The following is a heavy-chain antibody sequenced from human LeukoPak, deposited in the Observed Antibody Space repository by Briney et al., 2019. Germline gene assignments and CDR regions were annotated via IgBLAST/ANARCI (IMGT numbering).Heavy chain of an antibody. J-gene: IGHJ4*02. D-gene: IGHD3-22*01. CDR2: IRSKVNSYAT. CDR3: TRRYYHDSSGNYYGDY. CDR1: GFTFSDSA. V-gene: IGHV3-73*01. Sequence: GGSLRLSCAASGFTFSDSAMHWVCQASGKGLEWVGRIRSKVNSYATTYDASVKGRFTISRDDSKNTAFLQMNSLKTEDTAVYYCTRRYYHDSSGNYYGDYWGQGTRVTVSS.